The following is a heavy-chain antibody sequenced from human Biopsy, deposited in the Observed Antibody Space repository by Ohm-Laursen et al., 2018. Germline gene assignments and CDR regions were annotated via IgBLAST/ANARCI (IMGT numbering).Heavy chain of an antibody. CDR3: ARHAPSYSGSYWRYFDL. V-gene: IGHV4-59*08. CDR2: IYYTGST. Sequence: SDTLSLTCPVSGGSISSYYWSWIRQPPGKGLEWIGYIYYTGSTNYNPSLKSRVTISVDTSMNHLSLSLTSVTAADTAVYYCARHAPSYSGSYWRYFDLWGRGTLVTVSS. D-gene: IGHD1-26*01. CDR1: GGSISSYY. J-gene: IGHJ2*01.